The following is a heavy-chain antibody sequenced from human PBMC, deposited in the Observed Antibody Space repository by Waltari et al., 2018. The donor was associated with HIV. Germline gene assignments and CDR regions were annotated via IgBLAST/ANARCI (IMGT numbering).Heavy chain of an antibody. Sequence: EVHLVESGGGLVKPGGSLRRSCTASGFSFSSFSMNGVREVPGKGLEWVSAISNRSDFINYADSVKGRFTIYRDNAANSLYLQMNALRNEDTAVYFCASLPTEGQPPRVFWGQGIIVTVSS. CDR2: ISNRSDFI. CDR1: GFSFSSFS. CDR3: ASLPTEGQPPRVF. J-gene: IGHJ4*02. D-gene: IGHD5-18*01. V-gene: IGHV3-21*06.